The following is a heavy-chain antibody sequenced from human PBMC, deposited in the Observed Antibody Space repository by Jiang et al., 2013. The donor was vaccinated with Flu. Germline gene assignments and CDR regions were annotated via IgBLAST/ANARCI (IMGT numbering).Heavy chain of an antibody. CDR3: ARDLYWQQLVDY. CDR1: GFTFSNYD. J-gene: IGHJ4*02. D-gene: IGHD6-13*01. V-gene: IGHV3-21*01. Sequence: SCAASGFTFSNYDMHWVRQAPRKGLEWGLDPLVVVVVTYTTQTQXRAEFTISRDNAKNSLYLQMNSLRAEDTAVYYCARDLYWQQLVDYWGQGTLVTVSS. CDR2: LVVVVVT.